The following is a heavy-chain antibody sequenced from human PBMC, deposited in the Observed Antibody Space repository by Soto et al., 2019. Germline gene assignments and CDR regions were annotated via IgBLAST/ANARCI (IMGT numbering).Heavy chain of an antibody. D-gene: IGHD4-17*01. CDR3: ARGDYGDYDDASDI. V-gene: IGHV1-3*04. CDR2: INTGNGNT. Sequence: ASVKVSCKASRYTITKFAIHWVRQAPGQRLEWMGWINTGNGNTKYSQKFQGRVTITRDTSASTAYMELSSLISEDTAVYYCARGDYGDYDDASDIWGQGTMVT. CDR1: RYTITKFA. J-gene: IGHJ3*02.